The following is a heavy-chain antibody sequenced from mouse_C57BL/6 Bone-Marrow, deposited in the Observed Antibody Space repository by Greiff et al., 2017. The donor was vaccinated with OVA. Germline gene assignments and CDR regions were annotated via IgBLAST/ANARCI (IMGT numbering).Heavy chain of an antibody. V-gene: IGHV1-81*01. D-gene: IGHD1-1*01. CDR2: IYPRSGNT. CDR3: ARGIYYGSRYSWFAY. J-gene: IGHJ3*01. CDR1: GYTFTSYG. Sequence: VQLQQSGAELARPGASVKLSCKASGYTFTSYGISWVKQRTGQGLEWIGEIYPRSGNTYYNEKFKGKATLTADKSSSTAYMELRSLTSEDSAVYFCARGIYYGSRYSWFAYWGQGTLVTVSA.